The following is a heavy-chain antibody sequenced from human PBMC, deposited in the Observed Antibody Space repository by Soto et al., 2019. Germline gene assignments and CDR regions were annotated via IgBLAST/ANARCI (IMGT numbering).Heavy chain of an antibody. CDR3: AKGIAARPYYGMDV. CDR1: GFTFDDYA. D-gene: IGHD6-6*01. V-gene: IGHV3-9*01. J-gene: IGHJ6*02. CDR2: ISWNSGSI. Sequence: EVQLVESGGGLVQPGRSLRLSCAASGFTFDDYAMHWVRQAPGKGLEWVPGISWNSGSIGYADSVEGRFTISRDNAKNSLYLQMNSLRAEDTALYYCAKGIAARPYYGMDVWGQGTTVTVSS.